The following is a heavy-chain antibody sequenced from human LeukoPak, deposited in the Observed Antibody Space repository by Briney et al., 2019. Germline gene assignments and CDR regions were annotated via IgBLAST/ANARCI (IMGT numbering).Heavy chain of an antibody. CDR2: IYSGGSA. Sequence: PGGSLRLYCAAYGFTVSSNYMSWLRQAPGKGLEGVSVIYSGGSAYYADSVKGRFTISRHNSKNTLYLQMNSLRAEDTALYYCASSLYMVRGVGSYFDYWGQGTLVTVSS. CDR1: GFTVSSNY. V-gene: IGHV3-53*04. J-gene: IGHJ4*02. CDR3: ASSLYMVRGVGSYFDY. D-gene: IGHD3-10*01.